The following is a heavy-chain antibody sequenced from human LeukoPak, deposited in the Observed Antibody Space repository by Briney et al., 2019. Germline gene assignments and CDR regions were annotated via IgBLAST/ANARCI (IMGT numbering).Heavy chain of an antibody. V-gene: IGHV3-74*01. D-gene: IGHD6-13*01. CDR2: INSDGCSR. CDR1: GFTFSSYW. J-gene: IGHJ5*02. Sequence: GGSLRLSCAASGFTFSSYWMHWVRQAPGEGLVWVSRINSDGCSRSYADSVKGRFTISRDNAKNTVFLQMNSLRVEDTAVYYCARNLGYTSSWSWFAPWGQGTLVTVSS. CDR3: ARNLGYTSSWSWFAP.